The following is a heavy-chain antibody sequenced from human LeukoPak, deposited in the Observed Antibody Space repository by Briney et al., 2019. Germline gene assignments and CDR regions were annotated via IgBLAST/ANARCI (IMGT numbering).Heavy chain of an antibody. V-gene: IGHV3-21*01. CDR3: ARDPCSSTSCYTGAFDF. CDR2: ISSSSSYI. Sequence: PGGSLRLSCAASGFTFSSYSMNWVRQAPGKGLEWVSTISSSSSYIYYADSVKGRFTISRDNAKNSLYLQMNSLRAEDTAVYYCARDPCSSTSCYTGAFDFWGQGTVVTVSS. J-gene: IGHJ3*01. CDR1: GFTFSSYS. D-gene: IGHD2-2*02.